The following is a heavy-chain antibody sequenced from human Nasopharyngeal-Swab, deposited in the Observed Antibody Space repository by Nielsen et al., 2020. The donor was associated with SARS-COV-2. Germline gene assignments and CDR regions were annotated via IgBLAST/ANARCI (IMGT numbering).Heavy chain of an antibody. CDR2: IDWDGDK. J-gene: IGHJ4*02. V-gene: IGHV2-70*11. D-gene: IGHD3-22*01. CDR3: ARGYYYDSSGYFDY. Sequence: SGPTLVKPTQTLTLTCTFSGFSLSTSGMCVSWIRQPPGKALEWLARIDWDGDKYYSTSLKTRLTISKDTSKNQVVLTMTNMDPVDTATYYCARGYYYDSSGYFDYWGQGTLVTVSS. CDR1: GFSLSTSGMC.